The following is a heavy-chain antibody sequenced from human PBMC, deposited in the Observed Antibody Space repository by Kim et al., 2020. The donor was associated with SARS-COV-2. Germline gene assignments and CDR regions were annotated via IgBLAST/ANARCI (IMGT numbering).Heavy chain of an antibody. CDR3: ASGMVRNGFDV. D-gene: IGHD2-8*01. Sequence: GGSLRLSCAASVFTFSNYWINWVRHAPGKGLVWVSRISSDGSTTKYADAVKGRFTLSRDNAVNTLVLQMNSLRAEDTAVYYCASGMVRNGFDVWGQGTTVTVSS. CDR2: ISSDGSTT. J-gene: IGHJ6*02. CDR1: VFTFSNYW. V-gene: IGHV3-74*01.